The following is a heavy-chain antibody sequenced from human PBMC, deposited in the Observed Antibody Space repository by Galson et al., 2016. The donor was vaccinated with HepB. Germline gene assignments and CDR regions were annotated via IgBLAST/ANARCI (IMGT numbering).Heavy chain of an antibody. CDR1: GFVVSSTH. Sequence: SLRLSCAASGFVVSSTHMSWVRQAPGKGLEWVSAIYSGDGTDYADSVKGRFTISRDNSENTLYLQMLSLRAEDTAVYYCASEFPTYDILTLGYWGQGTLVTVSS. D-gene: IGHD3-9*01. CDR2: IYSGDGT. V-gene: IGHV3-53*01. J-gene: IGHJ4*02. CDR3: ASEFPTYDILTLGY.